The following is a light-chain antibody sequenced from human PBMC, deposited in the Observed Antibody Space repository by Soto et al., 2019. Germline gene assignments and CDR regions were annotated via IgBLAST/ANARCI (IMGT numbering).Light chain of an antibody. V-gene: IGKV3-15*01. CDR3: QQYNNWPRGT. Sequence: IVMTQSPATLSVSPGERATLSCRASQSVSSNLAWYQQKPGQAPRLLIYGASTRATGIPARFSGSGSGTEFTLTISSLQSEDFAVYYSQQYNNWPRGTFGQGTKVDI. CDR1: QSVSSN. CDR2: GAS. J-gene: IGKJ1*01.